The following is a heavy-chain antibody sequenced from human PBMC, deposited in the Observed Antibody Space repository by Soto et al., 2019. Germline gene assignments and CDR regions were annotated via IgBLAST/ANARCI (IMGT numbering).Heavy chain of an antibody. CDR1: GYSFTTYW. D-gene: IGHD6-13*01. CDR3: ARHYVALAAAGSGYYYGMDV. V-gene: IGHV5-10-1*01. Sequence: ESLKISCKGSGYSFTTYWITWVRQMPGKGLEWMGRIDPSDSYTNYSPSFQGHVTISADKSISTAYLQWSSLKASDTAMYYCARHYVALAAAGSGYYYGMDVWGQGTTVTVSS. J-gene: IGHJ6*02. CDR2: IDPSDSYT.